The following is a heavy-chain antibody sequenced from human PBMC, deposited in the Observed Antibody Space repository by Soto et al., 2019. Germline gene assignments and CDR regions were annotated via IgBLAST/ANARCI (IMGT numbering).Heavy chain of an antibody. Sequence: GGSLRLSCAASGFTFSSDSMNCVRQAPGKGLEWVSSISCSSGYIYYEHSVKGRFTISRDNGKNSLYLQMNSLRAEDTAVYYCARERDGSYRGGGDDMDVWGQGTTVTVSS. J-gene: IGHJ6*02. CDR2: ISCSSGYI. CDR1: GFTFSSDS. D-gene: IGHD1-26*01. V-gene: IGHV3-21*01. CDR3: ARERDGSYRGGGDDMDV.